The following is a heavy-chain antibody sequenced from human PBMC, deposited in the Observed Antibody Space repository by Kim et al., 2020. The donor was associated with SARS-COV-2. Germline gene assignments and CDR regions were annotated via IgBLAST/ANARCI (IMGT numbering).Heavy chain of an antibody. CDR1: GFAFAGYA. D-gene: IGHD5-18*01. CDR2: TGAGGAGT. J-gene: IGHJ4*02. CDR3: ARATTTMSRSFDY. Sequence: GGSLRLSCAASGFAFAGYAMSWVRQPPGKGLEWVSVTGAGGAGTYYSDSVEGRFTISRDNSKSTLYLQMDTLTAEDTAVYYCARATTTMSRSFDYWGQGTLVTVSS. V-gene: IGHV3-23*01.